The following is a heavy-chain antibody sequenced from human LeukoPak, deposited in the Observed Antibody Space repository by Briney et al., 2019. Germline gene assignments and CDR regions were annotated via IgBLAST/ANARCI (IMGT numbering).Heavy chain of an antibody. Sequence: PGGSLRLSCAASGFTFSNAWMSWVRQAPGKGLEWVGRIKSKTDGGTTDYAAPVKGRFTISRDDSNNTLYLQMNSLKTEDTAVYYCTTFLTYYFGSGSRNFDYWGQGTPVTVSS. CDR3: TTFLTYYFGSGSRNFDY. V-gene: IGHV3-15*01. D-gene: IGHD3-10*01. CDR2: IKSKTDGGTT. CDR1: GFTFSNAW. J-gene: IGHJ4*02.